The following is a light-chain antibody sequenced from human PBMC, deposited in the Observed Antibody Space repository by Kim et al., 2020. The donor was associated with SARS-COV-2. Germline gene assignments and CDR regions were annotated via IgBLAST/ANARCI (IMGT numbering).Light chain of an antibody. Sequence: SSELTQDPAVSVALGQTVRITCQGDSLRNYHSSWYQQKPGQAPILVIYGKNSRPSEIPDRFSGSTSGNTASLTITGAQAEDEADYYCNSRDSSGNHSLFG. V-gene: IGLV3-19*01. CDR1: SLRNYH. CDR2: GKN. J-gene: IGLJ1*01. CDR3: NSRDSSGNHSL.